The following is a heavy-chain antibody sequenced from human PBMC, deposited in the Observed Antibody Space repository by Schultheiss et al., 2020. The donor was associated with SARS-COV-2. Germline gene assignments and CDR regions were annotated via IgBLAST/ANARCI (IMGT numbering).Heavy chain of an antibody. J-gene: IGHJ5*02. CDR1: GFTFSSYG. Sequence: GGSLRLSCAASGFTFSSYGMHWVRQAPGKGLEWVSYISSSSSTIYYADSVKGRFTISRDNAKNSLYLQMNSLRAEDTAVYYCARSYRYCSSTSCSGWFDPWGQGTLVTVSS. CDR2: ISSSSSTI. D-gene: IGHD2-2*01. CDR3: ARSYRYCSSTSCSGWFDP. V-gene: IGHV3-48*04.